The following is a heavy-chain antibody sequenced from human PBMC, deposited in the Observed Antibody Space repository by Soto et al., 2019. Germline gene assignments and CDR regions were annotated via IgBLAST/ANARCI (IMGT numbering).Heavy chain of an antibody. J-gene: IGHJ4*02. CDR3: ARAGAATLSDY. D-gene: IGHD2-15*01. V-gene: IGHV4-59*02. CDR2: IYYSGSA. Sequence: SETLSLACTFSGGSVRSYYCSWIRQPPGKGLEWIGYIYYSGSANYNPSLKSRVTISVDTSKNQFSLKLSSVTAADTAVYYCARAGAATLSDYWGQGTLVTVSS. CDR1: GGSVRSYY.